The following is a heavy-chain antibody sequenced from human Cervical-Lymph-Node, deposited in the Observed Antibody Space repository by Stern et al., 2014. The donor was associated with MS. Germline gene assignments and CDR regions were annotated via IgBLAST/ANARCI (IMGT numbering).Heavy chain of an antibody. CDR1: GGSVSSGSYY. CDR2: ISYSGST. D-gene: IGHD5-12*01. Sequence: QVQLQESDPGLVKPSETLSLTCAVSGGSVSSGSYYWSWIRQPPGKGLEWIGYISYSGSTNYNPSLKSRVTMSVDTSKNQFSLNLTSVTAADTAVYYCARQSSAGYSWGQGTLVTVSS. J-gene: IGHJ4*02. CDR3: ARQSSAGYS. V-gene: IGHV4-61*01.